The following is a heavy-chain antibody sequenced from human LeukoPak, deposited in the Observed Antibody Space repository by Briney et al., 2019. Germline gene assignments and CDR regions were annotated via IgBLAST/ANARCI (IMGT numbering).Heavy chain of an antibody. D-gene: IGHD3-10*01. V-gene: IGHV3-30-3*01. Sequence: GGSLRLSCAASGFTFSSYAMHWVRQAPGKGLEWVAVISYDGSNKYYADSVKGRFTISRDNSKNTLYLQMNSLRAEDTAVYYCARGSVDGSGSYYANWYFDLWGRGTLVSVSS. CDR3: ARGSVDGSGSYYANWYFDL. J-gene: IGHJ2*01. CDR2: ISYDGSNK. CDR1: GFTFSSYA.